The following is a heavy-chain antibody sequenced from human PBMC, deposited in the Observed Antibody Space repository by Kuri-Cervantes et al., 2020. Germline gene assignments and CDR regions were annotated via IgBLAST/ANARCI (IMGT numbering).Heavy chain of an antibody. J-gene: IGHJ4*02. CDR1: SGSVSSGDYY. CDR3: ARKSGSIYYFDY. CDR2: IYHTGST. D-gene: IGHD3-10*01. V-gene: IGHV4-31*03. Sequence: SETLSLTCTVSSGSVSSGDYYWTWIRQNPGKGLEWIGYIYHTGSTYLNPSLKSRVTISLDTSKNQFSLRLNSATAADTAVYYCARKSGSIYYFDYWGQGTLVTVSS.